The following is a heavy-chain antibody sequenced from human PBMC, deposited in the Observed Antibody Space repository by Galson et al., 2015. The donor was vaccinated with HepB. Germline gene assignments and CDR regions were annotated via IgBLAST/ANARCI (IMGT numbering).Heavy chain of an antibody. Sequence: SVKVSCKASGYTFTSYYMHWVRQAPGQGLEWMGIINPSGGSTSYAQKFQGRVTMTRDTSTSTVYMELSSLRSEDTAVYYCARDQTASVATIGYYFDYWGQGTLVTVSS. J-gene: IGHJ4*02. CDR2: INPSGGST. D-gene: IGHD5-12*01. V-gene: IGHV1-46*01. CDR3: ARDQTASVATIGYYFDY. CDR1: GYTFTSYY.